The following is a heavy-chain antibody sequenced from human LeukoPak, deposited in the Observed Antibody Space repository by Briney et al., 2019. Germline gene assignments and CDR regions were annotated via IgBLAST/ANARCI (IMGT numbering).Heavy chain of an antibody. Sequence: SETLSLTCTVSGGSISSYYWSWIRQPPGKGLEWIGEINHSGSTNYNPSLKSRVTISVDTSKNQFSLKLSSVTAADTAVYYCARVGYSSSWSTPGFDYWGQGTLVTVSS. V-gene: IGHV4-34*01. CDR3: ARVGYSSSWSTPGFDY. D-gene: IGHD6-13*01. CDR1: GGSISSYY. CDR2: INHSGST. J-gene: IGHJ4*02.